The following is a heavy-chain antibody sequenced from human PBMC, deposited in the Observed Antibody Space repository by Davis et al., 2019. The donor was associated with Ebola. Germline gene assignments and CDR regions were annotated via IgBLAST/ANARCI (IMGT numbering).Heavy chain of an antibody. CDR2: MNPNSGNT. D-gene: IGHD1-1*01. V-gene: IGHV1-8*01. CDR3: ARDSVTYNWNEDMGWFDP. Sequence: ASVKVSCKASGYTFTSYDINWVRQATGQGLEWMGWMNPNSGNTGYAQKLQGRVTMTTDTSTSTAYMELRSLRSDDTAVYYCARDSVTYNWNEDMGWFDPWGQGTLVTVSS. J-gene: IGHJ5*02. CDR1: GYTFTSYD.